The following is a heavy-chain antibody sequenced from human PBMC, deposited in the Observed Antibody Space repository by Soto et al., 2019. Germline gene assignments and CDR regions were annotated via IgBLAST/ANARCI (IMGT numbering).Heavy chain of an antibody. CDR3: TRANWYSEY. D-gene: IGHD7-27*01. V-gene: IGHV4-59*01. Sequence: SETLSLTCTVSGGSISSYYWSWIRQPPGKGLEWIGYIYYSGSTNYNPSIKSRVTISVDTSKNQFSLKLSSVTAADTAVYYCTRANWYSEYWGQGTLVTVSS. CDR1: GGSISSYY. CDR2: IYYSGST. J-gene: IGHJ4*02.